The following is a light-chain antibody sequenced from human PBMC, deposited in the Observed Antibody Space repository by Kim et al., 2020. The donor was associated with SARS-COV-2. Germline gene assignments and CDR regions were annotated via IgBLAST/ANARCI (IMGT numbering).Light chain of an antibody. CDR1: QSVSSF. CDR2: DAS. CDR3: QQRSNWPPYT. Sequence: EIVLTQSPATLSLSPGERATLSCRASQSVSSFLAWYQQKPGQAPRLLIYDASNGATGIPARFSGSGSGTDFTLTISSLGPEDFAVYYCQQRSNWPPYTFGQGTKLAI. V-gene: IGKV3-11*01. J-gene: IGKJ2*01.